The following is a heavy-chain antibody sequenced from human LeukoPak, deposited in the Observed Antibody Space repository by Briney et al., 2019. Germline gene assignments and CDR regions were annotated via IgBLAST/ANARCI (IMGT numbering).Heavy chain of an antibody. CDR1: GFTFSSYG. V-gene: IGHV3-23*01. J-gene: IGHJ4*02. CDR3: AKRPLQRYSSSWYYFDY. CDR2: ISGSGGST. Sequence: GGSLRLSCAASGFTFSSYGMSWVRQAPGKGLEWVSAISGSGGSTYYADSVKGRFTISRDNSKNTLYLQMNSLGAEDTAVYYCAKRPLQRYSSSWYYFDYWGQGTLVTVSS. D-gene: IGHD6-13*01.